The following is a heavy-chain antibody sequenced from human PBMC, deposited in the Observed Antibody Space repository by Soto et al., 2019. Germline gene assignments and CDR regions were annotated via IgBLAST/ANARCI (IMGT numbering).Heavy chain of an antibody. CDR2: ISGSGVSP. D-gene: IGHD3-22*01. CDR1: GFTFSNYA. Sequence: GGSLRLSCVASGFTFSNYAMTWVRQAPGKGLEWVSSISGSGVSPFYPDSVKGRFSISRDNSKNTLYLQVNSLRAEDTAVYYCAKAPYYYDTSGYYRVYFDYWGQGTLVTVSS. V-gene: IGHV3-23*01. J-gene: IGHJ4*02. CDR3: AKAPYYYDTSGYYRVYFDY.